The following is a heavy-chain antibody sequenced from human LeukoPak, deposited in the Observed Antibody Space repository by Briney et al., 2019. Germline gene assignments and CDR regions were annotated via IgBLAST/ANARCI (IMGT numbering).Heavy chain of an antibody. Sequence: PSETLSLTCTVSGGSISSYYWSWIRQPPGKGLEWIGYIYYSGSTNYNPSLKSRVTISVDTSKNQFSLKLSSVTAADTAVYYCARELVWFGAVYGMDVWGQGTTVTVSS. V-gene: IGHV4-59*12. D-gene: IGHD3-10*01. CDR1: GGSISSYY. J-gene: IGHJ6*02. CDR2: IYYSGST. CDR3: ARELVWFGAVYGMDV.